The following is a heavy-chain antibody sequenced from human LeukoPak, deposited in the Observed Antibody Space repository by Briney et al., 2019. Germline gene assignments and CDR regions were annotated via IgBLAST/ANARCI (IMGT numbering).Heavy chain of an antibody. CDR1: GYSFTSYW. CDR2: IYPGDSDT. D-gene: IGHD6-6*01. J-gene: IGHJ6*02. CDR3: AKYMGSPSYYYYGMDV. V-gene: IGHV5-51*01. Sequence: GESLKISCKGSGYSFTSYWIGWVRQMPGKGLEWMGIIYPGDSDTRYSPSFQGQVTISADKSISTAYLQWSSLKASDAAMYYCAKYMGSPSYYYYGMDVWGQGTTVTVSS.